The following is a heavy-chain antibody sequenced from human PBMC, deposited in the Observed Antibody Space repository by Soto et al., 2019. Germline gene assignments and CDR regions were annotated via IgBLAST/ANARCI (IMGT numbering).Heavy chain of an antibody. CDR1: GGSISSYY. D-gene: IGHD4-17*01. J-gene: IGHJ5*02. CDR3: ARASVTTFSWWFDP. V-gene: IGHV4-59*01. CDR2: IYYSGST. Sequence: SETLSLTCTVSGGSISSYYWSWIRQPPGKGLEWIGYIYYSGSTNYNPSLKSRVTISVDTSKNQFSLKLSSVTAADTAVYYCARASVTTFSWWFDPWGQGTLVTVSS.